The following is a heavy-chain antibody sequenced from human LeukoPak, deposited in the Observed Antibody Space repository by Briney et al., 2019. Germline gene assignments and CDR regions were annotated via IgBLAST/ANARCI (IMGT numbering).Heavy chain of an antibody. D-gene: IGHD1-26*01. J-gene: IGHJ4*02. Sequence: ASVKVSCKASGYTFTSYGISWVRQAPGQGLEWMGWINPNSGGTNYAQKFQGRVTMTRDTSISTAYMELSRLRSDDTAVYYCARDRNFGWELLGFDYWGQGTLVTVSS. CDR1: GYTFTSYG. CDR2: INPNSGGT. V-gene: IGHV1-2*02. CDR3: ARDRNFGWELLGFDY.